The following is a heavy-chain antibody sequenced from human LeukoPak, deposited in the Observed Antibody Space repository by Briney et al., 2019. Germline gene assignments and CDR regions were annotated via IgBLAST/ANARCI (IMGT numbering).Heavy chain of an antibody. D-gene: IGHD2-8*02. CDR2: FYPEDGET. CDR3: VSRIGGGQIPCSAP. V-gene: IGHV1-24*01. J-gene: IGHJ5*02. CDR1: GYTLTELS. Sequence: ASVKVSCKVSGYTLTELSMHWVRQAPGKGLEWMGGFYPEDGETIYAQKFQGRVTMTEDTSTDTAYMELSSLRSEDTAVYYCVSRIGGGQIPCSAPWGREPLAPFPS.